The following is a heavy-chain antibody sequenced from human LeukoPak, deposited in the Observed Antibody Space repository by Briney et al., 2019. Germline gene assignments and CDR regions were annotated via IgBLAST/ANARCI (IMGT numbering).Heavy chain of an antibody. D-gene: IGHD3-3*01. J-gene: IGHJ4*02. Sequence: PGGSLRLSCAASGFTFSSYWMSWVRRAPGKGLEWVANIKQDGSEKYYVDSVKGRFTISRDNAKNSLYLQMNSLRAEDTAVYYCARGPSYYDFWSGYSLDYWGQGTLVTVSS. CDR1: GFTFSSYW. CDR2: IKQDGSEK. CDR3: ARGPSYYDFWSGYSLDY. V-gene: IGHV3-7*04.